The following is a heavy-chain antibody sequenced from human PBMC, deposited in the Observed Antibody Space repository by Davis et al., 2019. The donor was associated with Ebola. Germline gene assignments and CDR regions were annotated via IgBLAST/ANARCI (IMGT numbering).Heavy chain of an antibody. CDR2: IIPMFGTT. CDR3: ARAEDDYGEYPDDLDI. CDR1: GDIFNNYC. V-gene: IGHV1-69*06. Sequence: AASVKVSCKGSGDIFNNYCITWVRQAPGQGLEWMGRIIPMFGTTNYAQKFEGRVTITADKSTSTVYMELSSLRSEDTAVYYCARAEDDYGEYPDDLDIWGQGTVVTVSS. D-gene: IGHD4-17*01. J-gene: IGHJ3*02.